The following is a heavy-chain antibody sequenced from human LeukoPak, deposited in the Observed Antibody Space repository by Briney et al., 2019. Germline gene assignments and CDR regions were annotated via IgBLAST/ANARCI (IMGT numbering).Heavy chain of an antibody. Sequence: SETLSLTGAVYGGSFSGYYWSWIHQPRGKGLEWMGEINHSGSTNYNPSLKSRVTISVDTSKNQFSLKLSSVTAADTAVYYCARGLRDTAMATFDYWGQGTLVTVSS. V-gene: IGHV4-34*01. D-gene: IGHD5-18*01. CDR2: INHSGST. CDR1: GGSFSGYY. CDR3: ARGLRDTAMATFDY. J-gene: IGHJ4*02.